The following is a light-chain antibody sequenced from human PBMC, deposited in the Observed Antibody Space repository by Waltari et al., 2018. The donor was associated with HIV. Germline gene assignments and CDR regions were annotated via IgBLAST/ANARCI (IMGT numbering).Light chain of an antibody. CDR1: QSVSSN. J-gene: IGKJ1*01. Sequence: EIVMTQSPATLSVSPGERATLSCRASQSVSSNLAWYQQKPGQAPRLLIYGASTRATGIPARFSGRGSGTEFTLTISSLQSEDFAVYYCQQYNKAFGQGTKVEIK. CDR3: QQYNKA. V-gene: IGKV3-15*01. CDR2: GAS.